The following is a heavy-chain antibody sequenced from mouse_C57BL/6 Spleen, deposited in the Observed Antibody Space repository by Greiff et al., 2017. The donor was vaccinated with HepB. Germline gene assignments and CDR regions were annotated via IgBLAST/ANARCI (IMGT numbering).Heavy chain of an antibody. CDR3: ARSGNDGTRRYFDV. V-gene: IGHV1-64*01. Sequence: QVQLQQPGAELVKPGASVKLSCKASGYTFTSYWMHWVKQRPGQGLEWIGMIHPNSGSTNYNEKFKSKATLTVDKSSSTAYMQLSSLTSEDSAVYYCARSGNDGTRRYFDVWGTGTTVTVSS. J-gene: IGHJ1*03. CDR1: GYTFTSYW. D-gene: IGHD2-3*01. CDR2: IHPNSGST.